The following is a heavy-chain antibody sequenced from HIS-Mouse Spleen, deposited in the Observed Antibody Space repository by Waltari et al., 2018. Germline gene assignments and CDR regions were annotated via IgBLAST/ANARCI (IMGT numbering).Heavy chain of an antibody. V-gene: IGHV1-46*01. CDR1: GYTFTSYY. CDR3: ARAERRDAFDI. J-gene: IGHJ3*02. Sequence: QVQLVQSGAEVKKPGASVKVSCKASGYTFTSYYMHWVRQAPGQGLEWMGIINPRGGSTSYAQKFQGRVTMTRDTSTSTVYMELSSLRSEDTAVYYCARAERRDAFDIWGQGTMVTVSS. CDR2: INPRGGST.